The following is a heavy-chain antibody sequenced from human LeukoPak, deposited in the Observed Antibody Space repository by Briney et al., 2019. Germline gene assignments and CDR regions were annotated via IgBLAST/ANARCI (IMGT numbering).Heavy chain of an antibody. J-gene: IGHJ6*02. CDR2: ISADNGNT. CDR1: GYSFINYG. V-gene: IGHV1-18*01. CDR3: GRDWGGSYSWARFYYYGMDV. Sequence: ASVKVSCKASGYSFINYGVSWARQAPGQGLEWMGWISADNGNTNYAQKLQGRVTMTTDTSTSTAYMELRSLRSDDTAVYYCGRDWGGSYSWARFYYYGMDVWGQGTTVTVSS. D-gene: IGHD1-26*01.